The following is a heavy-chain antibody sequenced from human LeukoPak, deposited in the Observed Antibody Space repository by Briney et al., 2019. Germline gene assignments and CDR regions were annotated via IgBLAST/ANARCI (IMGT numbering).Heavy chain of an antibody. CDR2: ISDGGSTT. D-gene: IGHD3-22*01. Sequence: GGSLRLSCAASGFTFSSYWMRWVRQAPGKGLVWVSRISDGGSTTTYADSVKGRFTISRDNAKNTLYLQMNGLRAEDAAVYYCSRSAYYDGSGNYYDYWGQGTLVTVSS. CDR1: GFTFSSYW. J-gene: IGHJ4*02. CDR3: SRSAYYDGSGNYYDY. V-gene: IGHV3-74*01.